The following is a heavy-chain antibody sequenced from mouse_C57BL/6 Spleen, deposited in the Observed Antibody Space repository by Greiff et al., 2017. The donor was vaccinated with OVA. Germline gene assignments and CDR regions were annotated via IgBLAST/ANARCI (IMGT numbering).Heavy chain of an antibody. D-gene: IGHD2-4*01. Sequence: VKLQQPGAELVKPGASVKLSCKASGYTFTSYWMHWVKQRPGRGLEWIGRIDPNSGGTKYNEKFKSKATLTVDKPSSTAYMQRSSLTSEDSAVYYCARGDYDRDFAYWGQGTLVTVSA. V-gene: IGHV1-72*01. CDR1: GYTFTSYW. CDR3: ARGDYDRDFAY. J-gene: IGHJ3*01. CDR2: IDPNSGGT.